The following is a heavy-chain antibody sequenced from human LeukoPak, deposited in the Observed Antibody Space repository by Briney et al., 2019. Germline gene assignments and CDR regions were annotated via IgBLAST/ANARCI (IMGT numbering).Heavy chain of an antibody. CDR3: GRGRSEFFGSGTDLNG. V-gene: IGHV3-48*03. CDR2: ISSSGTTI. D-gene: IGHD3-10*01. CDR1: GFSVSNYE. J-gene: IGHJ4*02. Sequence: GGSLRLSCAASGFSVSNYEMNWVRQAPGKGLECVSYISSSGTTISYADSVEGRFTISRDNAKNSLYLGINCLRVEDTAVYYCGRGRSEFFGSGTDLNGWGQGTLVTVSS.